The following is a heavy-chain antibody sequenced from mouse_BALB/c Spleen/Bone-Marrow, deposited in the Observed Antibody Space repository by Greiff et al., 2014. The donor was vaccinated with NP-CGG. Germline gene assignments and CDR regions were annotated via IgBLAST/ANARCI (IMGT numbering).Heavy chain of an antibody. D-gene: IGHD4-1*01. J-gene: IGHJ3*01. Sequence: VQRVESGAELVRPGASVTLSCKASGYTFTDYEMHWVKQTPVHGLEWIGAIDPETGGTAYNQKFKGKATLTADKSSSTAYMELRSLTSEDSAVYYCTRRTGDPYWGQGTLVTVSA. CDR1: GYTFTDYE. CDR3: TRRTGDPY. CDR2: IDPETGGT. V-gene: IGHV1-15*01.